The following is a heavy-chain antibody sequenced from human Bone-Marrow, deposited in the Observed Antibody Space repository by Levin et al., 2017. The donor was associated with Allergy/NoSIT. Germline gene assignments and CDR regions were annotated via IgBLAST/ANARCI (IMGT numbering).Heavy chain of an antibody. J-gene: IGHJ5*02. CDR3: TRVPGYSYGRGGNWFDP. V-gene: IGHV3-49*04. CDR2: IRSKAYGGTT. D-gene: IGHD5-18*01. Sequence: GGSLRLSCTASGFTFGDYAMSWVRQAPGKGLEWVGFIRSKAYGGTTEYAASVKGRFTISRDDSKSIAYLQMNSLKTEDTAVYYCTRVPGYSYGRGGNWFDPWGQGTLVTVSS. CDR1: GFTFGDYA.